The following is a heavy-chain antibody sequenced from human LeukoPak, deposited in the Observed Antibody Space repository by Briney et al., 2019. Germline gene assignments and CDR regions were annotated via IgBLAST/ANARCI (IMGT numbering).Heavy chain of an antibody. Sequence: GGSLRLSCAAYGFTFSSYGMSWVRQARGKGLEWVSAISGSGGSTYYADSVKGRFTISRDNSKTTLYLQMNSLRAEDTAVYYCAKLVAAAGRGYWGQGTLVTVSS. CDR2: ISGSGGST. D-gene: IGHD6-13*01. CDR1: GFTFSSYG. J-gene: IGHJ4*02. V-gene: IGHV3-23*01. CDR3: AKLVAAAGRGY.